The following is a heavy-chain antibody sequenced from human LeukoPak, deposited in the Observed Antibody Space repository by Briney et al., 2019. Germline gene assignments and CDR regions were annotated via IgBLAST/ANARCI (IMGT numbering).Heavy chain of an antibody. CDR3: AKLTSSDTAMVNF. Sequence: GGSLRLSCAASGFTFSSYWMSWVRQAPGKGLEWVAVISYDGSNKYYADSVKGRFTISRDNSKNTLYLQMNSLGAEDTAVYYCAKLTSSDTAMVNFWGQGTLVTVSS. CDR2: ISYDGSNK. D-gene: IGHD5-18*01. CDR1: GFTFSSYW. V-gene: IGHV3-30*18. J-gene: IGHJ4*02.